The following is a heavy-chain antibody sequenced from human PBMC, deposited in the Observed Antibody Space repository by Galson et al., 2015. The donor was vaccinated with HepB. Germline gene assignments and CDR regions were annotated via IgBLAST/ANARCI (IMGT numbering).Heavy chain of an antibody. J-gene: IGHJ4*02. CDR2: ISANARGT. Sequence: SLRLSCAGSGFIFSGHGMTWVRQAPGKGLEWVSTISANARGTDYADTVKGRFTISRDNSRNTLYLQMNRIRVEDAAIYYCARRFLNSGTHDYWDQGTLVTVSS. CDR3: ARRFLNSGTHDY. V-gene: IGHV3-23*01. D-gene: IGHD1-7*01. CDR1: GFIFSGHG.